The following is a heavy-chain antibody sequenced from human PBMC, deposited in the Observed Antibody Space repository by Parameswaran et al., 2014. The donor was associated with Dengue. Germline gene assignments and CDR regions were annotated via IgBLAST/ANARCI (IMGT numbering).Heavy chain of an antibody. J-gene: IGHJ4*02. CDR3: ARVWATYYYFFNY. Sequence: VRQAPGKGLEWVANINQDGSDKYYVDSVKGRFTISRDNAKNSLYLQMNSLRAEDTAVYYCARVWATYYYFFNYWGQGTLVTVSS. D-gene: IGHD1-26*01. CDR2: INQDGSDK. V-gene: IGHV3-7*04.